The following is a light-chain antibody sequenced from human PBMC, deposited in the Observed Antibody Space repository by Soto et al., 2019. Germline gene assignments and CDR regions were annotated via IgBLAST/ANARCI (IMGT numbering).Light chain of an antibody. J-gene: IGLJ1*01. CDR2: GNS. CDR1: SSNIGAGYD. V-gene: IGLV1-40*01. CDR3: QSYDSSLSAFYV. Sequence: QSVLTQPPSVSGAPGQRVTISCPGISSNIGAGYDVHWYQQLPGTAPKLLIYGNSNRPSGVPDRFSGSKSGTSASLAITGLQAEDEADYYCQSYDSSLSAFYVFGTGTKVTVL.